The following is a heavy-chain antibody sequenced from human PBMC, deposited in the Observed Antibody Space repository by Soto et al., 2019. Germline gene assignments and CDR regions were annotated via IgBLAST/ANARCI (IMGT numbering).Heavy chain of an antibody. J-gene: IGHJ4*02. Sequence: ASETLSLTCAVYGGSFSGYYWSWIRQPPGKGLEWIGEINHSGSTNYNPSLKSRGTISVDTSKNQFSLKLSSVTAADTAVYYCARATYYYGSGSTPWGQGTLVTVSS. V-gene: IGHV4-34*01. CDR1: GGSFSGYY. CDR3: ARATYYYGSGSTP. CDR2: INHSGST. D-gene: IGHD3-10*01.